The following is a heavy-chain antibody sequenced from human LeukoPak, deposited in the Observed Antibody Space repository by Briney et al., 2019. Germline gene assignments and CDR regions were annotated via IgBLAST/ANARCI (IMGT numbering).Heavy chain of an antibody. Sequence: GGSLRLSCAASGFTFSNYWMHWVRQAPGKGLVWVSRINSDGINTSYADSVKGRFTISRDNAKNSLYLQMNSLRAEDTAVYYCASLYGSGSYSSDWFDPWGQGTLVTVSS. CDR3: ASLYGSGSYSSDWFDP. CDR1: GFTFSNYW. D-gene: IGHD3-10*01. V-gene: IGHV3-74*01. CDR2: INSDGINT. J-gene: IGHJ5*02.